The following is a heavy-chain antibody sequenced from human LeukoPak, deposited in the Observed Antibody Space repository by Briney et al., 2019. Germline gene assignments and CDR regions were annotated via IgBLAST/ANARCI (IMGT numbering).Heavy chain of an antibody. CDR3: ARDAYYYGSGSYLGTFDY. V-gene: IGHV3-30*04. CDR2: ISYDGSNK. Sequence: GGSLRLSCAASGFTFSSYAMHWVRQAPGKGLEWVAVISYDGSNKYYADPVKGRFTISRDNSKNTLYLQMNSLRAEDTAVYYCARDAYYYGSGSYLGTFDYWGQGTLVTVSS. CDR1: GFTFSSYA. J-gene: IGHJ4*02. D-gene: IGHD3-10*01.